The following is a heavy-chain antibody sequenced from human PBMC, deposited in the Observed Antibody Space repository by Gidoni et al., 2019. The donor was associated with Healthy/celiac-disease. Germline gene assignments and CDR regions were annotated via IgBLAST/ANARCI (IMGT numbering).Heavy chain of an antibody. V-gene: IGHV3-30*04. Sequence: QVQLVESGGGVVQPGRSLRLSCAASGFTFRSYALHWVRQAPGKGLGWVAVISYDGSNKYYADSVKGRFTISRDNSKNTLYLQMNSLRAEDTAVYYCARGWALGYCSGGSCENSEAADYWGQGTLVTVSS. CDR3: ARGWALGYCSGGSCENSEAADY. CDR1: GFTFRSYA. D-gene: IGHD2-15*01. J-gene: IGHJ4*02. CDR2: ISYDGSNK.